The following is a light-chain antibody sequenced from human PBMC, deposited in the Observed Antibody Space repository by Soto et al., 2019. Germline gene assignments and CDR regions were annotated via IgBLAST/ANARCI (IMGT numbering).Light chain of an antibody. CDR1: GSNIGASYD. V-gene: IGLV1-40*01. CDR3: ASWDDSLSAVL. CDR2: GNF. J-gene: IGLJ3*02. Sequence: QPVLTQPPSVSGAPGQRVTISCAGSGSNIGASYDVHWYQQLPGTAPKLLIYGNFNRPSGVPDRFSVSKSGTSASLAISGLRSEDEADYYCASWDDSLSAVLFGGGTKLTVL.